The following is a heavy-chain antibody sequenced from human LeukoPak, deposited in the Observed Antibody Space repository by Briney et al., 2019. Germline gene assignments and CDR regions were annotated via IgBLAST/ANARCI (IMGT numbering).Heavy chain of an antibody. J-gene: IGHJ3*02. Sequence: PSETLSLTCTVSGGSISSSSYYWGWIRQPPGKGLEWIGSIYYSGSTYYNPSLKSRVTISVDKSKNQFSLKLSSVTAADTAVYYCANTIAAAGLDAFDIWGQGTMVTVSS. D-gene: IGHD6-13*01. CDR3: ANTIAAAGLDAFDI. CDR1: GGSISSSSYY. CDR2: IYYSGST. V-gene: IGHV4-39*07.